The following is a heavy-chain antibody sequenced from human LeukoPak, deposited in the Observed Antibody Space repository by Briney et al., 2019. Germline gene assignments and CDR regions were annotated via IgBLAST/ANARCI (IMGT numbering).Heavy chain of an antibody. CDR2: IYYSGST. Sequence: KPSETLSLTCTVSGGSISSSSYYWGWIRQPPGKGLEWIGSIYYSGSTYYNPSLRSRVTISVDTSKNQFSLKLSSVTAADTAVYYCARHVSSSPLPNWFDPWGQGTLVTVSS. D-gene: IGHD6-13*01. V-gene: IGHV4-39*01. J-gene: IGHJ5*02. CDR3: ARHVSSSPLPNWFDP. CDR1: GGSISSSSYY.